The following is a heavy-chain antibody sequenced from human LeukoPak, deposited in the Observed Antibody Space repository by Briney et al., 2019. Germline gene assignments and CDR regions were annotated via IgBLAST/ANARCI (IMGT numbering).Heavy chain of an antibody. V-gene: IGHV3-7*01. D-gene: IGHD6-19*01. J-gene: IGHJ4*02. CDR1: GFTFSSYW. Sequence: PGGSLRLSCVASGFTFSSYWMSWVRQAPGKGLEWVANIKQDESEKYYVDSVKGRFTISRDSAKNSLYLQMNSLRAEDTAVYYCARDFQISSGWGQGTLVTVSS. CDR3: ARDFQISSG. CDR2: IKQDESEK.